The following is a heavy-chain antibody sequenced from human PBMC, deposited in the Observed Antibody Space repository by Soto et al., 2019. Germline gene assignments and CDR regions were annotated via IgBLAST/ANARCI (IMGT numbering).Heavy chain of an antibody. CDR2: ISSSSSTI. V-gene: IGHV3-48*01. Sequence: EVPLVESGGGLVQRGGSLRLSCAASGLTFSSYSMNWVRQAPGKGLEWVSYISSSSSTIYYADSVKGRFTISRDNAKNSLYLQMNSLRAEDTAVYYCAFGEKSRYYYYGMDVWGQGTTVTVSS. CDR1: GLTFSSYS. CDR3: AFGEKSRYYYYGMDV. J-gene: IGHJ6*02. D-gene: IGHD3-10*01.